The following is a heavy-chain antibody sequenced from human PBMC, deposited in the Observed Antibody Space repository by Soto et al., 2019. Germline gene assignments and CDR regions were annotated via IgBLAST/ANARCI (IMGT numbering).Heavy chain of an antibody. Sequence: QVQLQESGPGLVKPSQTLSLTCTVSGGSISSGDYYWSWIRQPPGKGLEWIGYIYYSGSTYYNPSLKSRVTISVDTSKNQFSLKLSSVSAADTAVYYCARSYYDFWSGYGPLQYWFAPWGQRTLVTVSS. D-gene: IGHD3-3*01. CDR3: ARSYYDFWSGYGPLQYWFAP. V-gene: IGHV4-30-4*01. CDR2: IYYSGST. J-gene: IGHJ5*02. CDR1: GGSISSGDYY.